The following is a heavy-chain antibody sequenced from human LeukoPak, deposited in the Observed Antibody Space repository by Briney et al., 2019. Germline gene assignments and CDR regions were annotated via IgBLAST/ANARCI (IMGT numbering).Heavy chain of an antibody. Sequence: ASVKVSCKASGYTFTGYYMHWVRQAPGQGLEWMGWINPNSGGTNCAQKFQGRVTMTRDTSISTAYMELSRLGSDDTAVYYCARDPYGSGSYPDYWGQGTLVTVSS. D-gene: IGHD3-10*01. V-gene: IGHV1-2*02. J-gene: IGHJ4*02. CDR1: GYTFTGYY. CDR3: ARDPYGSGSYPDY. CDR2: INPNSGGT.